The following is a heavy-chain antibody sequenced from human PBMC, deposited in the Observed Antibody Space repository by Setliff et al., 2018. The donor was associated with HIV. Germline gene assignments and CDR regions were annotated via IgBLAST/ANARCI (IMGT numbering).Heavy chain of an antibody. CDR1: GSTFTSYA. J-gene: IGHJ6*03. D-gene: IGHD5-18*01. CDR3: ARDGGDTAMVSYYYYYYMDV. Sequence: ASVKVSCKASGSTFTSYAMHWVRQAPGQRLEWMGWINAGNGNTKYSQKFQGRVTITRDTSASTAYMELSSLRSEDTAVYYCARDGGDTAMVSYYYYYYMDVWGKGTTVTVSS. V-gene: IGHV1-3*01. CDR2: INAGNGNT.